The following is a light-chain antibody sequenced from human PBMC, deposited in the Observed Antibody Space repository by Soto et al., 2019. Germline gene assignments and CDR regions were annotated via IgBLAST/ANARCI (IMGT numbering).Light chain of an antibody. CDR2: GAS. J-gene: IGKJ4*01. CDR1: QSISSN. CDR3: QQYGSSLT. V-gene: IGKV3-20*01. Sequence: EIVLTQSPGTLSLPPGERAALSCRASQSISSNLAWYQQKPGQAPRLLIYGASSRATGIPDRFSGSGSGTDFTLTISRLEPEDFAVYYCQQYGSSLTFGGGTKVDIK.